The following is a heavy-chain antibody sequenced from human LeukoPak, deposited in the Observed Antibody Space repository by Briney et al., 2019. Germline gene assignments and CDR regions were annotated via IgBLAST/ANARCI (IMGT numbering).Heavy chain of an antibody. CDR3: ARDTAMGTFDY. Sequence: GGSLRLSCAASGFTFSSYGMHWVRQAPGKGLEWVAVISYDGSNKYYADSVKGRFTISRDNSKNTLYLQMNSLRAEDTAVYYCARDTAMGTFDYWGQGTLVTVSS. D-gene: IGHD5-18*01. CDR1: GFTFSSYG. J-gene: IGHJ4*02. V-gene: IGHV3-30*03. CDR2: ISYDGSNK.